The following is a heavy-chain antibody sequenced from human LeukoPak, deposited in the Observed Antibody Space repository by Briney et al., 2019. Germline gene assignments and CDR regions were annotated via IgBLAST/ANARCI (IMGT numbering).Heavy chain of an antibody. Sequence: PSETLSLTCTASGGSISSYYWSWIRQPPGKGLEWIGYIYYSGSTNYNPSLKSRVTISVDTSKNQFSLKLSSVTAADTAVYYCARGGGSCYDILTGYPWGQGTLVTVSS. CDR2: IYYSGST. J-gene: IGHJ5*02. CDR1: GGSISSYY. D-gene: IGHD3-9*01. CDR3: ARGGGSCYDILTGYP. V-gene: IGHV4-59*01.